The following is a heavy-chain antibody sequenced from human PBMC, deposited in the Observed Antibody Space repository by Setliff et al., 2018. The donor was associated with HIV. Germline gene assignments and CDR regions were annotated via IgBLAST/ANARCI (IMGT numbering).Heavy chain of an antibody. J-gene: IGHJ3*02. CDR2: ISSSDNTI. Sequence: GESLRLSCAASGFTFSDYYMSWIRQAPGKGLEWVSYISSSDNTIYYADSVKGRFTISRDNAKNSLYLQMNSLRAEDTAVFYCARASWGYCSITSCYVGAFDIWGQGTMVTVSS. V-gene: IGHV3-11*04. CDR3: ARASWGYCSITSCYVGAFDI. D-gene: IGHD2-2*01. CDR1: GFTFSDYY.